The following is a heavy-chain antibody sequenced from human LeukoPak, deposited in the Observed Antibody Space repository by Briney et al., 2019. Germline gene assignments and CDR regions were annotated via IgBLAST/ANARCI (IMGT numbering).Heavy chain of an antibody. V-gene: IGHV3-11*05. Sequence: GGCLRLSCAASGFTFSDYYMSWIRQAPGKGLEWVSYISSSSNYTDYAYSVKGRFTISRDNAKNSLYLQMNSLRAEDAAVYYCARGTVTYDYWGQGTLVIVTS. D-gene: IGHD4-17*01. J-gene: IGHJ4*02. CDR1: GFTFSDYY. CDR2: ISSSSNYT. CDR3: ARGTVTYDY.